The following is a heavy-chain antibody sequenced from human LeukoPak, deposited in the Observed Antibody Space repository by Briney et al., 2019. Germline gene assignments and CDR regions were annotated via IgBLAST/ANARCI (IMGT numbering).Heavy chain of an antibody. Sequence: GGSLRLSCAASGFRFSTFWMSWVRQAPGKGLDWVANINQNGGVKHYADSVKGRFTISRDNAKNSLYLQMTSLRADDTAVYYCATSDDAAGTSWGQGTLVTVSS. D-gene: IGHD6-25*01. J-gene: IGHJ5*02. V-gene: IGHV3-7*01. CDR1: GFRFSTFW. CDR2: INQNGGVK. CDR3: ATSDDAAGTS.